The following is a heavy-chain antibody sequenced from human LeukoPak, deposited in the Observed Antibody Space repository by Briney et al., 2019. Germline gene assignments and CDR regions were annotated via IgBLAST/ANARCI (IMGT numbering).Heavy chain of an antibody. D-gene: IGHD3-3*01. Sequence: ASVKVSCKASGYTFTSYDINWVRQATGQGLEWMGWMKPNSGNTGYAQKFQGRVTMTRNTSISTAYMELSSLRSEDTAVYYCARVAVDYYDFWSGYYYYYYGMDVWGQGTTVTVSS. J-gene: IGHJ6*02. CDR1: GYTFTSYD. CDR2: MKPNSGNT. CDR3: ARVAVDYYDFWSGYYYYYYGMDV. V-gene: IGHV1-8*01.